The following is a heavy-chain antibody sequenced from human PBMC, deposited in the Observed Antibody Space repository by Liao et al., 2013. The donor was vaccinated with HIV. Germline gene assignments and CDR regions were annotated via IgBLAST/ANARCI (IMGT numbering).Heavy chain of an antibody. J-gene: IGHJ5*02. CDR2: INHRGRT. V-gene: IGHV4-34*02. CDR3: ARDLRYCTETRCYFGRFDP. CDR1: GEAFSGYH. D-gene: IGHD2-8*02. Sequence: QVQLQQWGTGLLKPSETLSLTCAVYGEAFSGYHWSWIRQTPGEGLEWIGEINHRGRTTYTPSLKSRVTISVDTSKSQFSLRLSSVTAADTAVYYCARDLRYCTETRCYFGRFDPWGQGALVTVSS.